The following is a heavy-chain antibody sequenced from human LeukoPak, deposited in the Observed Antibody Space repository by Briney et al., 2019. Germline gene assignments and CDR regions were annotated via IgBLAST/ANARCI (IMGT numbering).Heavy chain of an antibody. Sequence: SETLSLTCTVSGGSISSYYWSWIRQPPGKGLEWIGYIYYSGSTNYNPSLKSRVTISVDKSKNRFSLKLSSVTAADTAVYYCARLSFFRGSYVFDYWGQGTLVTVSS. CDR3: ARLSFFRGSYVFDY. V-gene: IGHV4-59*01. CDR1: GGSISSYY. CDR2: IYYSGST. J-gene: IGHJ4*02. D-gene: IGHD1-26*01.